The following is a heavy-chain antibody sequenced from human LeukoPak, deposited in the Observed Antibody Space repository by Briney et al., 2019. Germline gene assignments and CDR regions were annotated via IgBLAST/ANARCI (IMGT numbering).Heavy chain of an antibody. D-gene: IGHD3-10*01. CDR3: VRDGSFDI. CDR1: GYTFTGYY. CDR2: ISPNSGGT. Sequence: GASVKVSCKTSGYTFTGYYIHWVRQAPGQEPEWMGWISPNSGGTNYAQKFQDRVSMTRDTSINTAYMELSRLRSDDTAVYYCVRDGSFDIWGQGTMVTVSS. J-gene: IGHJ3*02. V-gene: IGHV1-2*02.